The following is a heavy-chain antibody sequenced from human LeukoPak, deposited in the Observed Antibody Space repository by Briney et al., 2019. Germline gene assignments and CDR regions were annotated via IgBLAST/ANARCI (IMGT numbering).Heavy chain of an antibody. V-gene: IGHV4-61*01. J-gene: IGHJ3*02. Sequence: PSETLSLTCTVSGGSVSSGSYYWSWIRQPPGKGLEWIGYIYYRGSTNYNPSLKSRVTISVDTSKNQFSLKLSSVTAADTAVYYCASQRITMISGHFITAFDIWGQGTMVTVSS. CDR2: IYYRGST. D-gene: IGHD3-22*01. CDR3: ASQRITMISGHFITAFDI. CDR1: GGSVSSGSYY.